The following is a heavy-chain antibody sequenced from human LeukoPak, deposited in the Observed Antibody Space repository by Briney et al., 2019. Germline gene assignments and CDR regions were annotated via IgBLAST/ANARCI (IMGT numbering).Heavy chain of an antibody. D-gene: IGHD4-11*01. V-gene: IGHV3-23*01. CDR2: ISGGGYGT. CDR3: AKERGYSNYVRQVDY. CDR1: GFTFSSYA. J-gene: IGHJ4*02. Sequence: GGSLRLSCAASGFTFSSYAMSWVRQAPGKGLEWVSAISGGGYGTYYADSVKGRFTISRDNSKNTLYLQMNSLRAEDTAVYYCAKERGYSNYVRQVDYWAREPWSPSPQ.